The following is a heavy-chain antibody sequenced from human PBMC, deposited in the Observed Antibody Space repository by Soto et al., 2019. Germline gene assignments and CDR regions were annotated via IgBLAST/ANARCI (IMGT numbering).Heavy chain of an antibody. CDR3: ARGADAILSPNFDY. J-gene: IGHJ4*02. CDR2: ITEGGTT. V-gene: IGHV4-34*01. Sequence: SETLSLTCAVHGDSFSGYFWTWIRQPPGKGLEWIAEITEGGTTNYSPSLKSRVSIAVDSSKRQFSLTLSSVTAADTAMYYCARGADAILSPNFDYWSQGSLVTVSS. D-gene: IGHD2-15*01. CDR1: GDSFSGYF.